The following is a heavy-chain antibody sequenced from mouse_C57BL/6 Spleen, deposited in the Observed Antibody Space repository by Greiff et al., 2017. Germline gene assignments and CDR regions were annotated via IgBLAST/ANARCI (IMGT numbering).Heavy chain of an antibody. CDR1: GYAFSSYW. V-gene: IGHV1-80*01. Sequence: QVQLQQSGAELVKPGASVKISCKASGYAFSSYWMHWVKQRPGQGLEWIGQIYPGDGGTNYTGTFKGKDTLTADKSSSTAYMQLSSLTSEDSAVXFGGSDGYAMDYWGQGTLVTVSA. D-gene: IGHD2-3*01. CDR3: GSDGYAMDY. J-gene: IGHJ4*01. CDR2: IYPGDGGT.